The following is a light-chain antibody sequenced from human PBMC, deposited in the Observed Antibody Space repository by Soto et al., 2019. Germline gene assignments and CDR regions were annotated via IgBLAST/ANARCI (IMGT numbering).Light chain of an antibody. CDR3: QHYNSYSEA. Sequence: IQRTQSPSTLSGSVGDRVTITCRASQTISSWLAWYQQKPGKAPKLLIYKASTLKSGVPSRFSGSGSGTEFTLTISSLQPDDFATYYCQHYNSYSEAFGQGTQVDIK. V-gene: IGKV1-5*03. CDR2: KAS. J-gene: IGKJ1*01. CDR1: QTISSW.